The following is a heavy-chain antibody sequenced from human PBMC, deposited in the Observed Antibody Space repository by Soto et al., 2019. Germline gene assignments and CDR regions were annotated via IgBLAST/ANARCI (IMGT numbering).Heavy chain of an antibody. CDR1: GGSFSGYY. D-gene: IGHD3-9*01. Sequence: SETLSLTCAVYGGSFSGYYWSWIRQPPGKGLEWIGEINHSGSTNYYPSLKSRVTISVDTSKNQFSLKLSSVTAADTAVYYCARLRADDILTGPPSMDVWGQGTTVTVSS. J-gene: IGHJ6*02. V-gene: IGHV4-34*01. CDR3: ARLRADDILTGPPSMDV. CDR2: INHSGST.